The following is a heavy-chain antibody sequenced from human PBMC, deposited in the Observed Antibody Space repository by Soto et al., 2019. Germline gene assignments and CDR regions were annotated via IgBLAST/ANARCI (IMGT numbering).Heavy chain of an antibody. CDR3: ARRKAVITTDSNYFYFAMDV. CDR1: GGSISAHTHY. J-gene: IGHJ6*02. Sequence: PSETLSLTCTVSGGSISAHTHYWSWIRQSPGGWLEWIASIYYSGTTYYNPSLQNRLTISADRSKNQVSLLLTSVTAADTAVYYCARRKAVITTDSNYFYFAMDVWGPGTTVTVYS. V-gene: IGHV4-39*01. CDR2: IYYSGTT.